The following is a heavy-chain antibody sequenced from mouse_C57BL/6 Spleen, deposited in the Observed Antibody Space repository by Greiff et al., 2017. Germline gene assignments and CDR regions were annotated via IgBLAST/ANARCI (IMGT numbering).Heavy chain of an antibody. J-gene: IGHJ3*01. CDR1: GYTFTDYE. D-gene: IGHD1-1*01. Sequence: VKLVESGAELVRPGASVTLSCKASGYTFTDYEMHWVKQTPVHGLEWIGAIDPETGGTAYNQKFKGKAILTADKSSSTAYMELRSLTSEDSAVYYCTRWGSRFAYWGQGTLVTVSA. CDR2: IDPETGGT. V-gene: IGHV1-15*01. CDR3: TRWGSRFAY.